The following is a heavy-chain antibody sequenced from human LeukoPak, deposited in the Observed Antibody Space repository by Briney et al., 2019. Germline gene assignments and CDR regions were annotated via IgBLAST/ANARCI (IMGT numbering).Heavy chain of an antibody. CDR1: GFTFGDYA. J-gene: IGHJ3*02. Sequence: GGSLRLSCTASGFTFGDYAMRWVRQAPGKGLEWVSGINWNSGSIDYAESVKGRFTISRDNAKNSLYLQMNSLRAEDTALYYCAKDMMAIVGGTTSAFDMWGQGTMVTVSS. D-gene: IGHD1-26*01. CDR2: INWNSGSI. V-gene: IGHV3-9*01. CDR3: AKDMMAIVGGTTSAFDM.